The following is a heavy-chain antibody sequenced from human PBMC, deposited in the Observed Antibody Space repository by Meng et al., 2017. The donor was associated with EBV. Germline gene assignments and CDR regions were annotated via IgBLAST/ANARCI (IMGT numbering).Heavy chain of an antibody. CDR2: LIPMSGAP. D-gene: IGHD3-10*01. J-gene: IGHJ4*02. CDR1: GGTFRSDA. Sequence: VALEQVGAEWETPVSAVKVSCRTSGGTFRSDAVSWVRQAPGQGLEWMGGLIPMSGAPHYAQKFQDRVTIIADESTSTHSMELNNLRFEDTAMYYCASESGRGFTPDYWGQGTLVTVSS. V-gene: IGHV1-69*01. CDR3: ASESGRGFTPDY.